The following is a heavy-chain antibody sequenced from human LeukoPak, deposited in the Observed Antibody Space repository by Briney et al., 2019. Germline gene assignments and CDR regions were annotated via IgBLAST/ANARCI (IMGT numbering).Heavy chain of an antibody. V-gene: IGHV1-46*01. CDR3: ARDATMVRGVSVAFDI. D-gene: IGHD3-10*01. J-gene: IGHJ3*02. CDR2: INPSGGST. Sequence: AASVKVSCKASGYTFTSYDMHWVRQAPGQGLEWMGIINPSGGSTSYAQKFQGRVTMTRDTSTSTVYMELSSLRSEDTAVYYCARDATMVRGVSVAFDIWGQGTMVTVS. CDR1: GYTFTSYD.